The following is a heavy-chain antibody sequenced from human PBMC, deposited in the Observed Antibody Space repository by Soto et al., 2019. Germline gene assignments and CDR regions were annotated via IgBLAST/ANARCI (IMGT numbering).Heavy chain of an antibody. CDR3: AGIASLGTVVH. D-gene: IGHD2-8*02. J-gene: IGHJ5*02. CDR2: IYHRGST. CDR1: GGSISIDDW. V-gene: IGHV4-4*02. Sequence: PSDTLSLTCAVSGGSISIDDWWSWVRQPPGKGLEWIGEIYHRGSTNYNPSLKSRVTISVDKSKNHFSLKLTSMTAADTAVYFCAGIASLGTVVHWGQGTLVTVSS.